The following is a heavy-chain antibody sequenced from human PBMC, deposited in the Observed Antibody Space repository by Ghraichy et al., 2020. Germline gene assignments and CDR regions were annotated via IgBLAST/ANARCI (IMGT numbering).Heavy chain of an antibody. J-gene: IGHJ5*02. Sequence: SETLSLTCAVFGGSFSGYYWSWIRQSPGKGLEWIGEINDNTGTNYNPSLKSRVTMSGDTSKKQFSLNLNSVTAADTGVYYCARGRGLLLPWGQGTLVTVSS. CDR3: ARGRGLLLP. CDR1: GGSFSGYY. D-gene: IGHD3-16*01. V-gene: IGHV4-34*01. CDR2: INDNTGT.